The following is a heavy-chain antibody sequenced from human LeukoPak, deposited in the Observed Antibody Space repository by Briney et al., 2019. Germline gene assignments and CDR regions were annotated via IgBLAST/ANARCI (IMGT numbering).Heavy chain of an antibody. CDR1: GFTFVRHW. CDR2: INQDESGK. CDR3: ARRYMATSAEDFDY. J-gene: IGHJ4*02. D-gene: IGHD5-24*01. Sequence: GGYLRLSCVASGFTFVRHWMTWVRQAPGKGLEWVANINQDESGKYYVDSVKGRFTISRDNARNSLYLQMNSLRTEDAAVYYCARRYMATSAEDFDYWGQGTLVSVSS. V-gene: IGHV3-7*01.